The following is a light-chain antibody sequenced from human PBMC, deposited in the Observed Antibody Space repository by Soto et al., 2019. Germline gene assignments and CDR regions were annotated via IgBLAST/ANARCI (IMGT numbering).Light chain of an antibody. CDR1: SSDVGGYNY. Sequence: QSALTQPASVSGSPGQSITISCTGTSSDVGGYNYVSWYQQHPGKAPKLMIYEVSNRPSGVSNRFSGSKSGNTASLTISGLQAEDEAEYYCSSYTSTSTLVVFGGGTQITV. CDR2: EVS. CDR3: SSYTSTSTLVV. J-gene: IGLJ3*02. V-gene: IGLV2-14*01.